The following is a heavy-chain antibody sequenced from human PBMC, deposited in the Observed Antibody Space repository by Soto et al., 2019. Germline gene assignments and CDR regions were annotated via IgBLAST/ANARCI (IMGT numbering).Heavy chain of an antibody. CDR3: ARVGYCSGGSCYPRFDP. V-gene: IGHV4-31*03. Sequence: QVQLQESGPGLVKPSQTLSLTCTVSGGSISSGGYYWSWIRQHPGKGLEWIGYIYYSGSTYYNPSLKSRVTISVDTSKNQFSLKLSSVTAAVTAVYYCARVGYCSGGSCYPRFDPWGQGTLVTVSS. CDR1: GGSISSGGYY. D-gene: IGHD2-15*01. CDR2: IYYSGST. J-gene: IGHJ5*02.